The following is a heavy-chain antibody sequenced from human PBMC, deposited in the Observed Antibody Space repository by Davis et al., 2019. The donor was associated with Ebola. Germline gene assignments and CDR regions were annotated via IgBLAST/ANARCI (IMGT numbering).Heavy chain of an antibody. D-gene: IGHD6-6*01. CDR1: GGTFSSYA. CDR2: IIPIFGTA. CDR3: ARDLEYSSSSVYYYYGMDV. Sequence: SVKVSCKASGGTFSSYAIIWVRQAPGQGLEWMGGIIPIFGTANYAQKFQGRVTITADKSTSTAYMELSSLRSEDTAVYYCARDLEYSSSSVYYYYGMDVWGQGTTVTVSS. J-gene: IGHJ6*02. V-gene: IGHV1-69*06.